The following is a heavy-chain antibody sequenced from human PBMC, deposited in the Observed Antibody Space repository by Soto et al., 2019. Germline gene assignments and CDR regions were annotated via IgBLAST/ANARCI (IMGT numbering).Heavy chain of an antibody. CDR2: IHNSGVT. V-gene: IGHV4-31*11. CDR1: GGSISSHDYY. D-gene: IGHD1-26*01. Sequence: QVQLQESGPGLVNPSQTLSLTCAASGGSISSHDYYWSWIRQHPAKGLEWIGYIHNSGVTYYNPSLMSRVTTSVDTSKNQVSLKLTSVTAANTDVYYCAGKPTALYYFDYWGQGTLVTVSS. J-gene: IGHJ4*02. CDR3: AGKPTALYYFDY.